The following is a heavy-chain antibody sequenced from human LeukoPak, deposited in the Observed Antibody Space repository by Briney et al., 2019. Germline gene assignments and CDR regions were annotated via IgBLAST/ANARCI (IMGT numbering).Heavy chain of an antibody. CDR2: ISGSGGST. CDR3: AKDPYGSGSYYPNWFDP. CDR1: GFTFSSYA. Sequence: GGSLRLSCAASGFTFSSYAMSWVRQAPGKGQEWVSAISGSGGSTYYADSVKGRFTISRDNSKNTLYLQMNSLRAEDTAVYYCAKDPYGSGSYYPNWFDPWGQGTLVTVPS. D-gene: IGHD3-10*01. J-gene: IGHJ5*02. V-gene: IGHV3-23*01.